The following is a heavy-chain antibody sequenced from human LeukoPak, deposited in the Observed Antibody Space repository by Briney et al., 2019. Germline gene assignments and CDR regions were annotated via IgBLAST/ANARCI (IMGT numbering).Heavy chain of an antibody. CDR2: INPNSGGT. Sequence: GASVKVSCKASGYTFTGYYMHWVRQAPGQGLEWMGWINPNSGGTNYAQKFQGRVTMTRDTSISTAYMELGRLRSDDTAVYYCARDRVRVVGATSGTTGYWGQGTLVTVSS. CDR1: GYTFTGYY. J-gene: IGHJ4*02. V-gene: IGHV1-2*02. CDR3: ARDRVRVVGATSGTTGY. D-gene: IGHD1-26*01.